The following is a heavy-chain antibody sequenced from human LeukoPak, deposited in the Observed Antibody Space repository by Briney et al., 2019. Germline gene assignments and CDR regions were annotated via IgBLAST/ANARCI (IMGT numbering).Heavy chain of an antibody. D-gene: IGHD6-19*01. CDR1: GYTFTSYA. CDR3: ASSMSEFEKWLAPDY. CDR2: INAGNGNT. J-gene: IGHJ4*02. V-gene: IGHV1-3*01. Sequence: ASVKVSCKASGYTFTSYAMHCVREAPGQRLEWMGWINAGNGNTKYSQKFQGRVTITRDTSASTAYMELSSLRSEDTAVYYCASSMSEFEKWLAPDYWGQGTLVTVSS.